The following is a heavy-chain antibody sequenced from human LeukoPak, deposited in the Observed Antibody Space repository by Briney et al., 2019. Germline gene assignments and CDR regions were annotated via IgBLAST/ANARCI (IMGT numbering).Heavy chain of an antibody. CDR3: ASYGDYRWFDP. D-gene: IGHD4-17*01. J-gene: IGHJ5*02. CDR1: GGTFSSYA. CDR2: IIPIFGTA. Sequence: GASVKVSCKASGGTFSSYAISWVRQAPGQGLEWMGGIIPIFGTANYAQEFQGRVTITADESTSTAYMELSSLRSEDTAVYYCASYGDYRWFDPWGQGTLVTVSS. V-gene: IGHV1-69*13.